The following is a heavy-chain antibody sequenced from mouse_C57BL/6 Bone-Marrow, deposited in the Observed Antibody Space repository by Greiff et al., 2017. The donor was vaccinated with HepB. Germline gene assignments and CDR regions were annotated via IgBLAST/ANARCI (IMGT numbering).Heavy chain of an antibody. V-gene: IGHV5-4*01. CDR1: GFTFSSYA. J-gene: IGHJ4*01. CDR2: ISDGGSYT. CDR3: ARDLVTRVYYAMDY. D-gene: IGHD2-3*01. Sequence: EVKLVESGGGLVKPGGSLKLSCAASGFTFSSYAMSWVRQTPEKRLEWVATISDGGSYTYYPDNVKGRFTISRDNAKNNLYLQMSHLKSEDTAMYYCARDLVTRVYYAMDYWGQGTSVTVSS.